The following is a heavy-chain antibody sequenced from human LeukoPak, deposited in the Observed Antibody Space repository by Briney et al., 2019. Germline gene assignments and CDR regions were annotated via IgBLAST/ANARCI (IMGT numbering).Heavy chain of an antibody. D-gene: IGHD1-26*01. CDR2: VWFDNSNE. CDR3: AKGRGPTPLGDAGADV. J-gene: IGHJ6*04. V-gene: IGHV3-33*06. Sequence: GGSLSLSCTASGFKFNDYGMYWVRLPPQKGPEGVALVWFDNSNEHYADSVKGRFFISRNNDENTLFLHMNSLTVEDTAVYYCAKGRGPTPLGDAGADVWGKGTAVTGSA. CDR1: GFKFNDYG.